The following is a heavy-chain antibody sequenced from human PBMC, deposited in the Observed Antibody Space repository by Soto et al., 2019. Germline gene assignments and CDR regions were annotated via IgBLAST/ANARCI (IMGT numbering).Heavy chain of an antibody. J-gene: IGHJ4*02. CDR2: IYHSGST. CDR1: GGSISSSNW. CDR3: AREAYQRENIAAAH. V-gene: IGHV4-4*02. D-gene: IGHD6-13*01. Sequence: SETLSLTCAVSGGSISSSNWWSWVRQPPGKGLEWIGEIYHSGSTNYNPSLKSRVTISVDKSKNQFSLKLSSVTAADTAVYYCAREAYQRENIAAAHWGQGTLVTVSS.